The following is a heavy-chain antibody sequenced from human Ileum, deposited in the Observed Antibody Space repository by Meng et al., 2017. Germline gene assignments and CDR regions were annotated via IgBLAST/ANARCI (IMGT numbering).Heavy chain of an antibody. V-gene: IGHV3-74*01. J-gene: IGHJ3*02. CDR3: ASDFVSVAGSSI. Sequence: GESLKISCAASGFTFSNSWTNWVRQAPGKGLVWVSRINGDGRSTSYADSVKGRFTISRDNAKNTLYLQMSSLTADDTAVYYCASDFVSVAGSSIWGQGTMVTVSS. CDR2: INGDGRST. CDR1: GFTFSNSW. D-gene: IGHD6-19*01.